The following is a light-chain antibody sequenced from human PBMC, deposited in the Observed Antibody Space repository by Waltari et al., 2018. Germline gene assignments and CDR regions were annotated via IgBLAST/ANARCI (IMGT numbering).Light chain of an antibody. CDR2: KAS. CDR1: QSISSW. J-gene: IGKJ2*03. CDR3: QQYNSYSPS. Sequence: DIQMTQSPSTLSASVGDRVTITCRASQSISSWLAWYQQKPGKAPKLLIYKASSLESGVPSRFSGSGSETEFTLTISSRQPDDFATYYCQQYNSYSPSFGQGTKLEIK. V-gene: IGKV1-5*03.